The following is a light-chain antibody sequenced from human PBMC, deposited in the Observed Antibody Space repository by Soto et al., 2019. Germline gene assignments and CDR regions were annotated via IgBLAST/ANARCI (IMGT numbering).Light chain of an antibody. CDR2: GAS. V-gene: IGKV3-15*01. Sequence: EIVMTQSPATLSVSPGERATLSCRASQSVSSNLAWYQQKPGQAPRLLIYGASTRATGIPARFSGSGSGTDFTLTISGLEPEDFAVYYCQQRSVWPPAFGLGAKVDIK. CDR1: QSVSSN. CDR3: QQRSVWPPA. J-gene: IGKJ2*01.